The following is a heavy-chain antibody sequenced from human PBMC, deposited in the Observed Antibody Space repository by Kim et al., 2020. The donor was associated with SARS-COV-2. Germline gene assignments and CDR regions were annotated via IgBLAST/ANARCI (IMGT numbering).Heavy chain of an antibody. V-gene: IGHV3-9*01. CDR2: ISWNSCSI. D-gene: IGHD4-17*01. CDR1: GFTFDDYA. J-gene: IGHJ5*02. Sequence: GGSLRLSCAASGFTFDDYAMHWVRQAPGKGLEWVSGISWNSCSIGYADSVKGRFTISRDNAKNSLYLQMNSLRAEDTALYYCATLTVSWFDPWGQGTLVTVSS. CDR3: ATLTVSWFDP.